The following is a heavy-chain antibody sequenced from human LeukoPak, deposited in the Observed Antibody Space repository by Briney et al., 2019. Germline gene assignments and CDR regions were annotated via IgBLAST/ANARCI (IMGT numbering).Heavy chain of an antibody. J-gene: IGHJ6*04. V-gene: IGHV1-69*13. CDR3: ARSFGSGSPWDYYYYGMDV. CDR1: GGTFSSYA. D-gene: IGHD3-10*01. CDR2: IIPIFGTA. Sequence: ASVKVFCKASGGTFSSYAISWVRQAPGQGLEWMGGIIPIFGTANYAQKFQGRVTITADESTSTAYMELSSLRSEDTAVYYCARSFGSGSPWDYYYYGMDVWGKGTTVTVSS.